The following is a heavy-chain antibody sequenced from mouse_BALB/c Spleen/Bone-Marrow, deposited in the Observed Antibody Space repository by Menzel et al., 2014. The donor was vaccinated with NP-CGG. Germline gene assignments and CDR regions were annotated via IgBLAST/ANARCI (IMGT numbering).Heavy chain of an antibody. D-gene: IGHD2-1*01. Sequence: VQRVESGPELMRPGVSVKFSCKGSGYTFTDYAMHWVKQSHAKSLEWIGVISTYSGNTNYNPKFKGKATMTVDKSSSTAYMELARLTSEDSAIYYCASPIYYGNYEGFAYWGQGTLVTVSA. CDR3: ASPIYYGNYEGFAY. J-gene: IGHJ3*01. CDR2: ISTYSGNT. CDR1: GYTFTDYA. V-gene: IGHV1-67*01.